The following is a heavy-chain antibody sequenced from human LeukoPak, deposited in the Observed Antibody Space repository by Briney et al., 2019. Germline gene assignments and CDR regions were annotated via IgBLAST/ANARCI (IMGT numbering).Heavy chain of an antibody. V-gene: IGHV1-8*01. Sequence: ASVKVSCKASGYTFTSYDIHWVRQATGQGLEWMGWMNPNSGNTGYAQKFQGRVTMTRNTSISTAYMELSSLRSEDTAVYYCARRYYYGSGSYYSWFDPWGQGTLVTVSS. CDR1: GYTFTSYD. J-gene: IGHJ5*02. CDR3: ARRYYYGSGSYYSWFDP. D-gene: IGHD3-10*01. CDR2: MNPNSGNT.